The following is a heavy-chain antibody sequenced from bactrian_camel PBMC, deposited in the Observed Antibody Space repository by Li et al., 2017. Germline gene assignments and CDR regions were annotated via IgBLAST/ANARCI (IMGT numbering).Heavy chain of an antibody. CDR1: GFIFSSYW. CDR3: AADITSYGGSWAAGY. Sequence: HVQLVESGGGLVQPGGSLRLSCAASGFIFSSYWMYWVRQAPGKGLEWVSSISSLGALTYYADSVKGRFAISRDNAKNTLYLQLTSLETEDTAMYYCAADITSYGGSWAAGYWGQGTQVTVS. CDR2: ISSLGALT. D-gene: IGHD6*01. V-gene: IGHV3S1*01. J-gene: IGHJ6*01.